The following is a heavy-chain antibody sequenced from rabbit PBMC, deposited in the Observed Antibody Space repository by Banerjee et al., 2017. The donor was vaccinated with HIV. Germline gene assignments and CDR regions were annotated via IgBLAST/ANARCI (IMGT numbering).Heavy chain of an antibody. J-gene: IGHJ3*01. CDR2: IGASGGYIT. Sequence: QEQLEESGGDLVKPEGSLTLTCTASGFSFSSSQWICWVRQAPGKGLEWIACIGASGGYITDYASWAKGRFTISKPSSTTVTLQMTSLTAADTATYFCARDLAGVIGWNFGLWGQGTLVTVS. CDR1: GFSFSSSQW. D-gene: IGHD4-1*01. CDR3: ARDLAGVIGWNFGL. V-gene: IGHV1S45*01.